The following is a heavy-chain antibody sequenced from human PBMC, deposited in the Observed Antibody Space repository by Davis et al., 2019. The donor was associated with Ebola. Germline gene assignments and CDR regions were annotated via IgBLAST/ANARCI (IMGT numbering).Heavy chain of an antibody. CDR1: GGTFSTYA. CDR3: ARYLGTAMATE. J-gene: IGHJ4*02. CDR2: IIPMLGIP. Sequence: AASVKVSCKASGGTFSTYAIDWVRQAPGQGLEWMGRIIPMLGIPNYAQRFQGRVTITADKSTSTAYMELSSLRSEDTAMYYCARYLGTAMATEWGQGTLVTVSS. D-gene: IGHD5-18*01. V-gene: IGHV1-69*04.